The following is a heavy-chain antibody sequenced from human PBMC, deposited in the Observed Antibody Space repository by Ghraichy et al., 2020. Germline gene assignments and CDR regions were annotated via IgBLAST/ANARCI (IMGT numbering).Heavy chain of an antibody. Sequence: ASVKVSCRTSGYTFTSFFMHWVRQAPGQGLEWMGWINPKSGGTNYEPRFQGRVTMTSDTAINTVFLELRGLRSNDTAMYYRARIEGSDESFDFWGQGTLVTVSS. CDR1: GYTFTSFF. CDR2: INPKSGGT. V-gene: IGHV1-2*02. CDR3: ARIEGSDESFDF. J-gene: IGHJ4*02.